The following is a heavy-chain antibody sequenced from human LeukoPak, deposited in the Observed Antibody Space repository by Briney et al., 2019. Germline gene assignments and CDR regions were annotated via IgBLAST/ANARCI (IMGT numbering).Heavy chain of an antibody. D-gene: IGHD2-2*01. Sequence: PSETLSLTCTVSGGSISGYYWSWIRQSPGKGLEWIGYSDYSGGTNYNPSLKSRVTISIDTSKNQFSLKLSSVTAADTAVYYCAREEDQHYGVDVWGQGTTVTVSS. CDR2: SDYSGGT. J-gene: IGHJ6*02. V-gene: IGHV4-59*01. CDR1: GGSISGYY. CDR3: AREEDQHYGVDV.